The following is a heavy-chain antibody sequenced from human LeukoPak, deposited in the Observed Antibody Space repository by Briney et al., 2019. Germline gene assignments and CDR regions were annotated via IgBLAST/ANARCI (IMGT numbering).Heavy chain of an antibody. CDR1: GGSISSSSYY. J-gene: IGHJ4*02. D-gene: IGHD5-18*01. CDR2: IYYTGSA. CDR3: ARHPERYSYFDY. V-gene: IGHV4-39*01. Sequence: SETPSLTCTVSGGSISSSSYYWGWIRQPPGKGLEWIGSIYYTGSAYYNPSLKSRVTMSVDTSKNQFSLRLSSVTAADTAVYSCARHPERYSYFDYWGQGTLVTVSS.